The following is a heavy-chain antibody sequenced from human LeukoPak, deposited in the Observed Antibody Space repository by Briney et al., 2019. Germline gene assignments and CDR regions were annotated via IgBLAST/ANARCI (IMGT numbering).Heavy chain of an antibody. V-gene: IGHV3-11*01. J-gene: IGHJ4*02. Sequence: PGGSLRLSCATSGFIFSGYYMSWIRQAPGKGLEWVSYISGSGNDISYADSVKGRCTISRDNAKGSLYLQMNSLRAADTAVYYCGTHAGRTGSDDWGQGTLVTVSS. CDR3: GTHAGRTGSDD. D-gene: IGHD3/OR15-3a*01. CDR2: ISGSGNDI. CDR1: GFIFSGYY.